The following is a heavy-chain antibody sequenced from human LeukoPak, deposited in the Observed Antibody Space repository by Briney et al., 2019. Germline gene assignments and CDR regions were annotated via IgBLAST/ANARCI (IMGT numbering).Heavy chain of an antibody. D-gene: IGHD6-19*01. CDR1: GGSFSGYY. CDR2: INHSGST. Sequence: SETLSLTCAVYGGSFSGYYWSWIRQPPGKGLEWIGEINHSGSTNYNPSLKSRVTISVDTSMNQFSLKLSSVTAADTAVYYCARSSIAVEIDYWGQGTLVTVSS. V-gene: IGHV4-34*01. CDR3: ARSSIAVEIDY. J-gene: IGHJ4*02.